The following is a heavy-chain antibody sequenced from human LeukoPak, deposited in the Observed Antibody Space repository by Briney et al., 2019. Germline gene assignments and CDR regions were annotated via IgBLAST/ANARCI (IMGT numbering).Heavy chain of an antibody. CDR2: IWYDGSNK. CDR3: ARPALGVGDILTGYPDY. V-gene: IGHV3-33*01. D-gene: IGHD3-9*01. Sequence: PGRSLRLSCAASGFTFSSYGMHWVRQAPGKGLEWVAVIWYDGSNKYYADSVKGRFTISRDNSKNTLYLQMNSLRAEDTAVYYCARPALGVGDILTGYPDYWGQGTLVTVSS. J-gene: IGHJ4*02. CDR1: GFTFSSYG.